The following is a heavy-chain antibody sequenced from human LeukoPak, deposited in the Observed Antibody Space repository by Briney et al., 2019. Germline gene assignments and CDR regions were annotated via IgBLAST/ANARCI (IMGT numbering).Heavy chain of an antibody. D-gene: IGHD3-22*01. V-gene: IGHV4-59*08. Sequence: SETLSLTCTVSGGSISSYYWSWIRQPAGKGLEWIGRIYYSGSTNYNPSLKSRVTISVDTSKNQFSLKLSSVTAADTAVYYCARLRNYYDSSGYYDTPFDYWGQGTLVTVSS. CDR1: GGSISSYY. CDR2: IYYSGST. J-gene: IGHJ4*02. CDR3: ARLRNYYDSSGYYDTPFDY.